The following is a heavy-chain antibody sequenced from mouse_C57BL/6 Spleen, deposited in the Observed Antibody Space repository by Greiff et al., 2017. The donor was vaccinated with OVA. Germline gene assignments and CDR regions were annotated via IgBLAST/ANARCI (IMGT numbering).Heavy chain of an antibody. V-gene: IGHV5-16*01. Sequence: EVMLVESEGGLVQPGSSMKLSCTASGFTFSDYYMAWVRQVPEKGLEWVANINYDGSSTYYLDSLKSSFILSRDNATNILYLQMSSLKSEDTGTYYCASEVYYGNFLDYWGQGTTLTVSS. CDR2: INYDGSST. J-gene: IGHJ2*01. CDR1: GFTFSDYY. D-gene: IGHD2-1*01. CDR3: ASEVYYGNFLDY.